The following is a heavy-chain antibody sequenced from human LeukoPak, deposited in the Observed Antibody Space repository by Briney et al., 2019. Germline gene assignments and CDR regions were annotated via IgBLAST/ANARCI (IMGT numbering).Heavy chain of an antibody. CDR3: ARDPCSGGSCYLQIDD. CDR2: ISAHNGNT. D-gene: IGHD2-15*01. J-gene: IGHJ4*02. V-gene: IGHV1-18*01. Sequence: ASVKVSCKASGYTFTSDGISWVRQVPGQGLEWMGWISAHNGNTNYAQKLQGRVTMTTDTSTSTAYMELRSLRSDDTAVYYCARDPCSGGSCYLQIDDWGQGTLVTVSS. CDR1: GYTFTSDG.